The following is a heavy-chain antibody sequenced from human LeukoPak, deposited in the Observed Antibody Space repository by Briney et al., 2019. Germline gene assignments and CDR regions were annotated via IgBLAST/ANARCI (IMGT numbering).Heavy chain of an antibody. CDR2: IYYSGST. CDR3: ARDRAAAGTRRNWFDP. CDR1: GGSISSSSYY. Sequence: SETLSLTCTVSGGSISSSSYYWGWIRQPPGKGLEWIGSIYYSGSTYYNPSLKSRVTISVDTSKNQFSLKLSSVTAADTAVYYCARDRAAAGTRRNWFDPWGQGTLVTVSS. V-gene: IGHV4-39*07. D-gene: IGHD6-13*01. J-gene: IGHJ5*02.